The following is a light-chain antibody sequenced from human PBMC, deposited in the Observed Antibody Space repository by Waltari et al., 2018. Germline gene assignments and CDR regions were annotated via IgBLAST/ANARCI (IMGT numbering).Light chain of an antibody. CDR2: GAS. CDR1: QSVSSN. CDR3: QQYNNWPPFT. J-gene: IGKJ3*01. Sequence: EIVMTQSPATLSVSPGERATLSGRASQSVSSNLAWYQQKPGQAPRLLIYGASTRATGIPARFSGSGSGTEFTLTISSMQSEDFAVYYCQQYNNWPPFTFGPGTKVDIK. V-gene: IGKV3-15*01.